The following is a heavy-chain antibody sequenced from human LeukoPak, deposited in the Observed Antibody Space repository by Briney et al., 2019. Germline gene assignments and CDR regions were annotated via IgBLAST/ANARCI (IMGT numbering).Heavy chain of an antibody. CDR2: IYTSGST. Sequence: SETLSLTCTVSGGSISSYYWSWIRQPAGKGLEWIGRIYTSGSTDYNPSLKSRVTMSVDTSKNQFSLKLSSVTAADTAVYYCARGDKQLVFKRRKGGFDPWGQGTLVTVSS. CDR1: GGSISSYY. D-gene: IGHD6-13*01. CDR3: ARGDKQLVFKRRKGGFDP. J-gene: IGHJ5*02. V-gene: IGHV4-4*07.